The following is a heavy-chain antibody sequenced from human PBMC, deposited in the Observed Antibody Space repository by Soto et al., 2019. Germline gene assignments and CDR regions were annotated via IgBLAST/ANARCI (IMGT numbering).Heavy chain of an antibody. D-gene: IGHD6-6*01. CDR3: ARESIAARPDDNWFDP. V-gene: IGHV4-39*02. Sequence: SETLSLTCTVSGGSISSSSYYWGWIRQPPGKGLEWIGSIYYSGSTYYNPSLKSRVTISVDTSKNQFSPKLSSVTAADTAVYYRARESIAARPDDNWFDPWGQGTLVTVSS. CDR1: GGSISSSSYY. CDR2: IYYSGST. J-gene: IGHJ5*02.